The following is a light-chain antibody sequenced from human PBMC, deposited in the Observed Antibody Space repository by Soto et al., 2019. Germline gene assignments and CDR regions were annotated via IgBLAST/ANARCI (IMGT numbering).Light chain of an antibody. Sequence: EIVMTQSPATLSVSPGGRATLSCISSQSVTSNFAWYQQKPGQAPRLLIYDASTRATGIPARFSGSGSGTDFTLTISSLEPEDFAVYYRQQRSNWPPITFGQGTRLEIK. V-gene: IGKV3-11*01. CDR1: QSVTSN. CDR2: DAS. CDR3: QQRSNWPPIT. J-gene: IGKJ5*01.